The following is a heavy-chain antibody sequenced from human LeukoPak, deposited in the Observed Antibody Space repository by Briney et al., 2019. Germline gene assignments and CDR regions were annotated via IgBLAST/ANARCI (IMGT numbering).Heavy chain of an antibody. D-gene: IGHD3-10*01. CDR1: GYTFTGNY. V-gene: IGHV1-2*02. J-gene: IGHJ4*02. CDR3: ARDSRFGEYHFDY. Sequence: ASVTVSCKASGYTFTGNYMHWVRQAPGQGLEWMGWINPNSGGTNYAQKFQGRVTMTRDTSISTAYMELSRLRSDDTAVYYCARDSRFGEYHFDYWGQGTLVTVSS. CDR2: INPNSGGT.